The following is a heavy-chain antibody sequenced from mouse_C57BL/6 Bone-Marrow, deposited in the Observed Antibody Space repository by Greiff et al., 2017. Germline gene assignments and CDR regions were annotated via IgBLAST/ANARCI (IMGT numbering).Heavy chain of an antibody. D-gene: IGHD2-4*01. J-gene: IGHJ2*01. Sequence: EVQRVESGGGLVQPKGSLKLSCAASGFSFNTYAMNWVRQAPGKGLEWVARIRSKSNNYATYYADSVKDRFTISRDDSESMLYLQMNNLKTEDTAMYYCVRHADYDDVAYYFDYWGQGTTLTVSS. CDR1: GFSFNTYA. CDR2: IRSKSNNYAT. V-gene: IGHV10-1*01. CDR3: VRHADYDDVAYYFDY.